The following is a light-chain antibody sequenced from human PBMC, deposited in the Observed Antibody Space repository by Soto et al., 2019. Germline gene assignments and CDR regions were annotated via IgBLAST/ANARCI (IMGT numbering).Light chain of an antibody. Sequence: EVVLTQSPATLSLSPGERATLSGRASENVRTFVDWYQQKPGQAPRLLIYDASNRATGIPDRFSGSGSGTDFTLTISRLEPEDFAVYYCQQYGSSPGWTFGQGTKVDIK. CDR2: DAS. CDR1: ENVRTF. V-gene: IGKV3-20*01. J-gene: IGKJ1*01. CDR3: QQYGSSPGWT.